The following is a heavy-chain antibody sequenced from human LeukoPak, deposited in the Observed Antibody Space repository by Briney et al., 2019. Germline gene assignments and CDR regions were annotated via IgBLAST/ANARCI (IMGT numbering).Heavy chain of an antibody. CDR3: AKVAGYTNTPEDY. Sequence: GGSLRLSCEASGFTFSSYAMSWVRQAPGKGLEWVSGISTNGGSTSYADSVKGRLTISRDNSKNTLYLQMNSLRAEDTAVYYCAKVAGYTNTPEDYWGQGTLVTVSS. CDR1: GFTFSSYA. D-gene: IGHD6-13*01. V-gene: IGHV3-23*01. CDR2: ISTNGGST. J-gene: IGHJ4*02.